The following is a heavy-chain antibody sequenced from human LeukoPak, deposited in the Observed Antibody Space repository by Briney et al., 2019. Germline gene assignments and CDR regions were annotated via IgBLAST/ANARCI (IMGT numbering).Heavy chain of an antibody. D-gene: IGHD5-12*01. CDR3: ARDPSSDIVATGTFDY. CDR1: GFTFSSYD. J-gene: IGHJ4*02. CDR2: IGSAGDT. V-gene: IGHV3-13*04. Sequence: GGSLRLSCAASGFTFSSYDMHWVRQVPGKGLEWVSRIGSAGDTYYPGSVKGRFTISRENARNSLYLQMNSLRAEDTAVYYCARDPSSDIVATGTFDYWGQGAPVTVSS.